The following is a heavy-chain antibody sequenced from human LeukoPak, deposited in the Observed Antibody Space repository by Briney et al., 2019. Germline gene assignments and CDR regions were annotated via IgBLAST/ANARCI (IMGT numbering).Heavy chain of an antibody. Sequence: GASVKVSCKASGYTFTSYGISWVRQAPGQGLEWMGWISAYNGNTNYAQKLQGRVTMTTDTSTSTAYMELRSLRSDDTAVYYCARDPLYCSGGSCYTVSYYYYGMDVWGKGPPVTVSS. J-gene: IGHJ6*04. V-gene: IGHV1-18*04. CDR2: ISAYNGNT. D-gene: IGHD2-15*01. CDR1: GYTFTSYG. CDR3: ARDPLYCSGGSCYTVSYYYYGMDV.